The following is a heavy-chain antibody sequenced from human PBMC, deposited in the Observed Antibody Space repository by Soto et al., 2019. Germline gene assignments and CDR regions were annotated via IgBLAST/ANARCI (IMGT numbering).Heavy chain of an antibody. CDR1: NGSIGSYY. CDR2: VYSSGTT. D-gene: IGHD3-10*01. Sequence: PSETLSLTCTISNGSIGSYYWTWIRQPPGKGLEWIGRVYSSGTTDYNPSLNSRATLSVETSKSQFSLKLSSVTAADTAVYYCARDIGSYAYGEGYWGQGIQVTVSS. CDR3: ARDIGSYAYGEGY. V-gene: IGHV4-4*07. J-gene: IGHJ4*02.